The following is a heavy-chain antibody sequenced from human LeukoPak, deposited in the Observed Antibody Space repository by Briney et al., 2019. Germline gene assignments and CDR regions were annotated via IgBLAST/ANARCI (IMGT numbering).Heavy chain of an antibody. CDR3: ARMVRRLERLKIGRDSDYATRYYFDY. V-gene: IGHV4-4*07. CDR1: GGSISSSY. CDR2: IVPSGSP. J-gene: IGHJ4*02. Sequence: SETLSLTCTVSGGSISSSYWSGSGRPAGRGWGWIGRIVPSGSPNSTPSLRSGATISVATSKDQFSLKLSSVTAADTAVYYCARMVRRLERLKIGRDSDYATRYYFDYWGQGTLVTVSS. D-gene: IGHD4-11*01.